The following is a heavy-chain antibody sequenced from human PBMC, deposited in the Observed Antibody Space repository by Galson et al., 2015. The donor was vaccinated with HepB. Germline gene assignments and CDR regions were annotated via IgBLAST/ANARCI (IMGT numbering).Heavy chain of an antibody. CDR2: ISGSGGST. CDR3: AKAHASSWYAVDS. Sequence: SLRLSCAASGFIFHSYAMSWVRQAPGKGLEWVSAISGSGGSTYYADSVKGRFTISRDNSKNTLYLQMNSLRADDTAVYYCAKAHASSWYAVDSWGQGTLVTVSS. J-gene: IGHJ4*02. V-gene: IGHV3-23*01. CDR1: GFIFHSYA. D-gene: IGHD6-13*01.